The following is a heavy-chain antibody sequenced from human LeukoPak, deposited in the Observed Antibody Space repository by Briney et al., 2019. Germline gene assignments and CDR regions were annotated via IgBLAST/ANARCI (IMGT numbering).Heavy chain of an antibody. J-gene: IGHJ4*02. V-gene: IGHV3-30-3*01. Sequence: PGGSLRLSCAASGFTFSSYAMSWVRQAPGKGLEWVAVISYDASNQYYADSVKGRLTISRDNSKNTLYLQMNSLRAEDTAVYYCARDSGYGGNSYLDYWGQGTLVTVSS. CDR2: ISYDASNQ. CDR1: GFTFSSYA. D-gene: IGHD4-23*01. CDR3: ARDSGYGGNSYLDY.